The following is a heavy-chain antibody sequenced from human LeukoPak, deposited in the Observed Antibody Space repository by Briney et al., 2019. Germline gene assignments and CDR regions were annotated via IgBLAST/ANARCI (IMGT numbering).Heavy chain of an antibody. CDR3: ARAGQGYCSSASCFLSLDY. CDR1: GGSISTYY. CDR2: IYYSGSI. Sequence: PSETLSLTCTVSGGSISTYYWSWIRQSPGKGLEWIGHIYYSGSIKYNPSLKSRVTISLDTSKNQFSLKLTSVTAADTAVYYCARAGQGYCSSASCFLSLDYWGQGTLVTVSS. J-gene: IGHJ4*02. D-gene: IGHD2-2*01. V-gene: IGHV4-59*12.